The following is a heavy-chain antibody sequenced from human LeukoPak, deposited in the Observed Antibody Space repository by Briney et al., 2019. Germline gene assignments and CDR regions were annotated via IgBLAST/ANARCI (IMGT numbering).Heavy chain of an antibody. V-gene: IGHV3-66*01. CDR3: ARLAEFGDADYFDY. CDR1: GFNVSTNY. D-gene: IGHD3-10*01. J-gene: IGHJ4*02. CDR2: IYSGGST. Sequence: GGSLRLSCAASGFNVSTNYMSWVRQAPGKGLEWVSVIYSGGSTYYADSVKGRFTISRDNSKNTLYLQMNSLRAEDTAVYYCARLAEFGDADYFDYWGQGTLVTVSS.